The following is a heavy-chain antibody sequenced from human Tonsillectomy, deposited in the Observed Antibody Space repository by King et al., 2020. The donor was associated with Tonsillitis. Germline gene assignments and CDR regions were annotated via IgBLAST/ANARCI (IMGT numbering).Heavy chain of an antibody. D-gene: IGHD6-13*01. CDR3: ARDENRIAAALDV. Sequence: VQLVESGAEVKKPGSSVKVSCTASGGTFSSYAISWVRQAPGQGLEWMGGIIPIFGTANYAQKFQGRVTITADESTSTAYMELSSLRSDDTAVYYCARDENRIAAALDVWGQGTTVTVSS. CDR2: IIPIFGTA. CDR1: GGTFSSYA. J-gene: IGHJ6*02. V-gene: IGHV1-69*01.